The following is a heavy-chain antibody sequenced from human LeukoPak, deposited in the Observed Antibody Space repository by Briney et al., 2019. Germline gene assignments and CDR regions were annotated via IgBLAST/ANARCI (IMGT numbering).Heavy chain of an antibody. CDR2: TYYRSKWYN. V-gene: IGHV6-1*01. D-gene: IGHD1-26*01. Sequence: SQTLSLTCAISGDTVSNRNAAWNWIRQSPTGGLEWLGRTYYRSKWYNDYAVFMKGRIDINPDTSKNQFSLRLNPVTPEDTAVYFCAREGVGATMANWGQGTLVTVSS. J-gene: IGHJ4*02. CDR1: GDTVSNRNAA. CDR3: AREGVGATMAN.